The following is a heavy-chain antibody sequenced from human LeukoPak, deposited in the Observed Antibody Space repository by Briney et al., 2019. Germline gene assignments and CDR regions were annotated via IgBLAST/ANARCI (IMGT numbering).Heavy chain of an antibody. CDR3: AKRDYYDSSGYAPLFDY. CDR2: ISGNGGKI. Sequence: GGSLRLSCAASEFTFSNYAMAWVRQAPGEGLEWVSGISGNGGKIYYADSVKGRFTISRDNSKNTLYLQMNSLRGEDTAVYFCAKRDYYDSSGYAPLFDYWGQGTLVSVSP. D-gene: IGHD3-22*01. V-gene: IGHV3-23*01. CDR1: EFTFSNYA. J-gene: IGHJ4*02.